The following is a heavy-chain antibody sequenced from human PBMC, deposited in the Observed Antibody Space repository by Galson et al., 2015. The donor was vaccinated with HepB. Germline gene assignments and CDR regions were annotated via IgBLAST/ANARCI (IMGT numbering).Heavy chain of an antibody. CDR3: ARGGGAMIVVVQHDY. V-gene: IGHV3-64*01. CDR2: ISSNGGDT. J-gene: IGHJ4*02. D-gene: IGHD3-22*01. Sequence: SLRLSCAASGFTFSSYAMHWVRQAPGRGLEYVSSISSNGGDTYYANSVKGRFTITRDNSKNTVYLQMGSLRPEDMAVYYCARGGGAMIVVVQHDYWGQGTLVTVSS. CDR1: GFTFSSYA.